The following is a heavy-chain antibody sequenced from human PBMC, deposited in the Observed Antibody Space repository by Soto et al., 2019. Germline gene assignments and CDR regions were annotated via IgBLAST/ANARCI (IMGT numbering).Heavy chain of an antibody. Sequence: GGSLRLSCAASGFTFSIYAMNWVRQTPGKGLEWVAVISYDGSNKYYADSVKGRFTISRDNSKNTLYLQMNSLTAEDTAVYYCARNMRPFWDGSYSPSISPDYWGQGTLVTVSS. CDR2: ISYDGSNK. CDR3: ARNMRPFWDGSYSPSISPDY. J-gene: IGHJ4*02. D-gene: IGHD3-3*01. V-gene: IGHV3-30-3*01. CDR1: GFTFSIYA.